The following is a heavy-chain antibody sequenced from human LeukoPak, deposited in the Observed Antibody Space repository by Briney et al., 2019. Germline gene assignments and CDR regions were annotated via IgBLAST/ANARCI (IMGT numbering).Heavy chain of an antibody. CDR2: TYYRSKWYN. J-gene: IGHJ5*02. CDR1: GDTLSSNSAA. CDR3: ARGYSGYDGPTNNWFDP. D-gene: IGHD5-12*01. V-gene: IGHV6-1*01. Sequence: SQTLSLTFALSGDTLSSNSAAWNWVRQSPSRGLEWLGRTYYRSKWYNDYAVSVKSRITINPDTSKNQFSLQLNSVTPEDTAVYYCARGYSGYDGPTNNWFDPWGQGTLVTVSS.